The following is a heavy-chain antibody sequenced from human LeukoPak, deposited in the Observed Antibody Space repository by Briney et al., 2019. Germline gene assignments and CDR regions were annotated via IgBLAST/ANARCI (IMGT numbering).Heavy chain of an antibody. D-gene: IGHD6-13*01. CDR2: ISSSSSYI. CDR1: GFTFSSYS. Sequence: GGSLRLSCAASGFTFSSYSMNWVRQAPGKGLEWVSSISSSSSYIYYADSVKGRFTISRDNAKNSLYLQMNSLRAEDTAVYYCARDRPRIAAAGSNRDYWGQGTLVTVSS. CDR3: ARDRPRIAAAGSNRDY. V-gene: IGHV3-21*01. J-gene: IGHJ4*02.